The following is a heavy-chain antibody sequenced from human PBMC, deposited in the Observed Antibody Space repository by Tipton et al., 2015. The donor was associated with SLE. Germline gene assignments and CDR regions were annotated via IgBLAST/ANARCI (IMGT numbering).Heavy chain of an antibody. CDR2: INHSGST. CDR1: GGSFSGYY. CDR3: ASPYQPRVWLRLGDAFDI. Sequence: TLSLTCAVYGGSFSGYYRNWIRQPPGKGLEWIGEINHSGSTNYNPSLKSRVTISVDTSKNQFSLKLSSVTAADTAVYYCASPYQPRVWLRLGDAFDIWGQGTMVTVSS. D-gene: IGHD5-12*01. J-gene: IGHJ3*02. V-gene: IGHV4-34*01.